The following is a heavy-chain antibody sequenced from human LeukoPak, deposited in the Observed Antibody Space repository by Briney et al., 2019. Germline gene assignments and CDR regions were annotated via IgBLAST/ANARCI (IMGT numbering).Heavy chain of an antibody. Sequence: GGSLRLSCAASGFTFSSYAMHWVRQAPGKGLEWVAAISSSGASIYYADSVKGRFTMSRDNSKNTLYLQMNRLRAEDTALYYCAKSGSSSSWYMFLPWGQGTMVTVSS. CDR3: AKSGSSSSWYMFLP. D-gene: IGHD6-13*01. CDR2: ISSSGASI. CDR1: GFTFSSYA. V-gene: IGHV3-23*01. J-gene: IGHJ3*01.